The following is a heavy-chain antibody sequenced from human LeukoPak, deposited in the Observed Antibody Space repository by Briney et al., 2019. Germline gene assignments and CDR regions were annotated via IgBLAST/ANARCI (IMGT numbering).Heavy chain of an antibody. J-gene: IGHJ5*02. CDR2: INHSGST. D-gene: IGHD1-26*01. V-gene: IGHV4-34*01. CDR1: GGSFSGYY. CDR3: ARVKARSRNWFDP. Sequence: SSETLSLTCAVYGGSFSGYYWSWIRQPPGKGLEWIGEINHSGSTNYNPSLKSRVTTSVDTSKNQFSLKLSSVTAADTAVYYCARVKARSRNWFDPWGQGTLVTVSS.